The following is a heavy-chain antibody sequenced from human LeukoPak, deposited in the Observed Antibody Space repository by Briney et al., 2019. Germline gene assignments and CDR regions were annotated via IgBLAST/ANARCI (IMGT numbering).Heavy chain of an antibody. Sequence: GGSLRLSCAASGFTFDDYAMHWVRQAPGKGLEWVSGISWNSGSIGYADSVKGRFTISRGNAKNSLYLQMNSLRAEDMALYYCAKDMGYDILTGYLVYWGQGTLVTVSS. CDR3: AKDMGYDILTGYLVY. D-gene: IGHD3-9*01. J-gene: IGHJ4*02. CDR1: GFTFDDYA. V-gene: IGHV3-9*03. CDR2: ISWNSGSI.